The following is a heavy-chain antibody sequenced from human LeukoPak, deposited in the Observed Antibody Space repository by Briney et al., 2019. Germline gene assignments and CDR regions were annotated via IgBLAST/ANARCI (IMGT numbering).Heavy chain of an antibody. CDR3: AKSSGYCSSTNCYPDY. Sequence: GGSLRLSCAASGFTFSTCAMSWVRQAPGQGLEWVSAISGSGYTTYYTDSVKGRFTISRDNSKNTLYLQMNSLRAEDTAVYYCAKSSGYCSSTNCYPDYWGQGTLVTVSS. V-gene: IGHV3-23*01. J-gene: IGHJ4*02. CDR2: ISGSGYTT. D-gene: IGHD2-2*01. CDR1: GFTFSTCA.